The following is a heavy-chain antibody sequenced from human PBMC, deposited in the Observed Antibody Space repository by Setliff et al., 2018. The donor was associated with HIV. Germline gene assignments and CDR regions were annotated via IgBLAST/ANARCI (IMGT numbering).Heavy chain of an antibody. CDR1: GGSISTGDYY. CDR2: IFYKGST. J-gene: IGHJ6*03. Sequence: SETLSLTCTVSGGSISTGDYYWAWIRHYPGKGLEWIGYIFYKGSTFYNPSLKSRVSVSVLRSTDQFFLRLNSVTAADTAVYYCVRTNYYYYYMDVWGKGTTVTVSS. V-gene: IGHV4-31*03. CDR3: VRTNYYYYYMDV.